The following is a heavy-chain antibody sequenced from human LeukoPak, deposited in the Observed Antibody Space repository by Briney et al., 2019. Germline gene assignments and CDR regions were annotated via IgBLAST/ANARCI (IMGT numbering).Heavy chain of an antibody. D-gene: IGHD2/OR15-2a*01. Sequence: ASVKVSCKASGYTFTSYDINWVRQATGQGPEWMGWMNPNSGNTGYAQKFQGRVTMTRNTSISTAYMELSSLTSEDTAVYYCARRYKNVVVPGYYMDVWGKGTTLTVSS. J-gene: IGHJ6*03. CDR2: MNPNSGNT. V-gene: IGHV1-8*01. CDR3: ARRYKNVVVPGYYMDV. CDR1: GYTFTSYD.